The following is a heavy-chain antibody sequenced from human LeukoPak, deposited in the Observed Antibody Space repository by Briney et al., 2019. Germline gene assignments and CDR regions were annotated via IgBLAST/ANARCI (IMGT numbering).Heavy chain of an antibody. J-gene: IGHJ6*03. D-gene: IGHD4-17*01. V-gene: IGHV3-23*01. CDR3: AMRTTVTTVYYYYMDV. CDR1: GFTFSSYG. Sequence: GGSLRLSCAASGFTFSSYGMSWVRQAPGKGLEWVSAISGSGGSTYYADSVKGRFTISRDNSKNMLYLQMNSLRAEDTAIYYCAMRTTVTTVYYYYMDVWGKGTTVTVSS. CDR2: ISGSGGST.